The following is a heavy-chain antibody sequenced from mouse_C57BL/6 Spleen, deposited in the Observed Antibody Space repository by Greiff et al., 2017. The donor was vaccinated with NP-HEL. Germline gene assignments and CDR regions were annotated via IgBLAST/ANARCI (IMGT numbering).Heavy chain of an antibody. D-gene: IGHD4-1*01. Sequence: EVQLQQSGPVLVKPGASVKMSCKASGYTFTDYYMNWVKQSHGKSLEWIGVINPYNGGTSYNQKFKGKATLTVDKSSSTAYMELHSLTSDDSAVYYCAKTGTVAWFAYWGQGTLVTVSA. CDR2: INPYNGGT. V-gene: IGHV1-19*01. J-gene: IGHJ3*01. CDR1: GYTFTDYY. CDR3: AKTGTVAWFAY.